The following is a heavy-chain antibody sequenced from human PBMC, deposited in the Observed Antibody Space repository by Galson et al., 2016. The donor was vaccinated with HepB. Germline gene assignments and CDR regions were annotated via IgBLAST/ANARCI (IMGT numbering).Heavy chain of an antibody. Sequence: SLRLSCAASGFTFSSYGMHWLRQAPGKGLEWVTVMSYDGSNKYYADSVRGRFTVSRDNSKNTLYLQMNALRADDTAFYYCARDSGEYDLWSAYYYWGQGTLVTVSS. CDR1: GFTFSSYG. CDR3: ARDSGEYDLWSAYYY. V-gene: IGHV3-30*03. D-gene: IGHD3-3*01. CDR2: MSYDGSNK. J-gene: IGHJ4*02.